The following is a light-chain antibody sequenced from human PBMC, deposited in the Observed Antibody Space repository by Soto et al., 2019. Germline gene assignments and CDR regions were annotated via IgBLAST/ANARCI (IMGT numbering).Light chain of an antibody. CDR2: GAS. J-gene: IGKJ4*01. CDR3: QHYKSWA. Sequence: VMTQSPATLSVSPGERATLSCRASQSVGSNLAWYQQRPGQPPRLLIYGASTRATGIPARFSGSESGTEFTLTISSLQSEDFAVYYCQHYKSWAFGGGTKVELK. CDR1: QSVGSN. V-gene: IGKV3-15*01.